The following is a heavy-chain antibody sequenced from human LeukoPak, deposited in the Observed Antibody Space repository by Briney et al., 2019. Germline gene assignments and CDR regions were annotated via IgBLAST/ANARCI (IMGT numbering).Heavy chain of an antibody. V-gene: IGHV3-11*01. D-gene: IGHD3-16*01. J-gene: IGHJ4*02. Sequence: GGSLRLSCGASGFIFNQYCMGWVRQAPGMGPEWVSYISTSGGSTYYSASAKGRFTISRDNARNSLFLQLRRLTAEDTAAYYCARDPRGDFVWGHRFDYWGQGVLVTVSS. CDR3: ARDPRGDFVWGHRFDY. CDR2: ISTSGGST. CDR1: GFIFNQYC.